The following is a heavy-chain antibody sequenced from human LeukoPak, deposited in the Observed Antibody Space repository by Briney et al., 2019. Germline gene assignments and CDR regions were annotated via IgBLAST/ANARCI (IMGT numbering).Heavy chain of an antibody. V-gene: IGHV4-39*07. D-gene: IGHD3-22*01. Sequence: SETLSLTCTVSGVSISSSSYYWGWIRQPPGKGLEWIGSIFYRGSTYYNPALMSRVTISVDTSKNLFSLKLRSVSATDTAVYYCAREGKDYFDIPGYYFFDYWGQGALVTVSS. CDR2: IFYRGST. CDR1: GVSISSSSYY. J-gene: IGHJ4*02. CDR3: AREGKDYFDIPGYYFFDY.